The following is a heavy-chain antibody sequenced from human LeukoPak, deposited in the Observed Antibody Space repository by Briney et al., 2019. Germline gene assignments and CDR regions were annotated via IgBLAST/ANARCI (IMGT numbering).Heavy chain of an antibody. CDR3: ARGGHLYYYDSSGSLQGGY. D-gene: IGHD3-22*01. J-gene: IGHJ4*02. Sequence: ASVKVSCKASGYTFTSYAMNWVRQAPGQGLEWMGWINTNTGNPTYAQGFTGRFVFSLDTSVSTVYLQISSLKAEDTAVYYCARGGHLYYYDSSGSLQGGYWGQGTLVTVSS. CDR2: INTNTGNP. CDR1: GYTFTSYA. V-gene: IGHV7-4-1*02.